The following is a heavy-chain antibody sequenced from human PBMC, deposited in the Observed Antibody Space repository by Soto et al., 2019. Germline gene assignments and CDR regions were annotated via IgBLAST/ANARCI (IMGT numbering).Heavy chain of an antibody. Sequence: PGESLKISCQGSGYSFASYWIGWVRQMPGKDLEWMGIIYPGDSDTRYSPSFQGQVTISADQALRTAYLQGTSLKASDTALCDCERNRSFTLGCYFVGMAVWGQGTTVHVYS. CDR1: GYSFASYW. D-gene: IGHD2-15*01. CDR3: ERNRSFTLGCYFVGMAV. CDR2: IYPGDSDT. J-gene: IGHJ6*02. V-gene: IGHV5-51*01.